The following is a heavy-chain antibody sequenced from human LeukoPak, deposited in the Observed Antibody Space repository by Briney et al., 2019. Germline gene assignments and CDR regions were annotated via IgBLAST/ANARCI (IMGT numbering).Heavy chain of an antibody. CDR2: ISYDGSNK. CDR3: ARVGRYFDWSPSY. CDR1: GFTFSSYA. J-gene: IGHJ4*02. Sequence: GGSLRLSCAASGFTFSSYAMHWVRQAPGKGLEWVAVISYDGSNKYYADSVKGRFTISRDNSKNTLYLQMNSLRAEDTAVYYCARVGRYFDWSPSYWGQGTLVTVSS. V-gene: IGHV3-30-3*01. D-gene: IGHD3-9*01.